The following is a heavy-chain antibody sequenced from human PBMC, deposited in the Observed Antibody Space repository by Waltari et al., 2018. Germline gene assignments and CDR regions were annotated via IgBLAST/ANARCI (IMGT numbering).Heavy chain of an antibody. CDR2: IYYSGST. V-gene: IGHV4-59*01. CDR1: GGSISSYY. D-gene: IGHD3-22*01. J-gene: IGHJ4*02. CDR3: ASYYDSSGYFDY. Sequence: QVQLQESGPGLVKPSETLSLTCTVSGGSISSYYWSWIRQPPGKGLEWIGYIYYSGSTNYNPSLKSRVTISVDTAKNQCSLKLSSVTAADTAVYYCASYYDSSGYFDYWGQGTLVTVSS.